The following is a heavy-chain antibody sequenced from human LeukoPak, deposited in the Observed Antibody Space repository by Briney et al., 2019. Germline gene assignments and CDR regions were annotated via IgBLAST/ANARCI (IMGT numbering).Heavy chain of an antibody. CDR1: GFTFSSYW. Sequence: GGSLRLSCAASGFTFSSYWMSWVREAPGKGLESVANIKQDGSEKYYVDSVKGRFTISRDNAKNALYLQMNSLRAEDTAVYYCASNSYYDYVWGSTLDPWGQGTLVTVSS. CDR2: IKQDGSEK. D-gene: IGHD3-16*01. V-gene: IGHV3-7*03. J-gene: IGHJ5*02. CDR3: ASNSYYDYVWGSTLDP.